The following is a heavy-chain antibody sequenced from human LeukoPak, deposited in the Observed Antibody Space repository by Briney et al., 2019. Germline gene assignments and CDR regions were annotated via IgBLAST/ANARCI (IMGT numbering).Heavy chain of an antibody. J-gene: IGHJ4*02. D-gene: IGHD5-24*01. Sequence: GGXXRLXCAASXFTFTKYWMTWVRQAPGKXXEWVANIKEDESEKYYVDSVKGRFTISRDNAKNSLYLQMNSLTADDTAVYYCARDRDGPDYWGQGTLVTVSS. CDR2: IKEDESEK. CDR1: XFTFTKYW. V-gene: IGHV3-7*01. CDR3: ARDRDGPDY.